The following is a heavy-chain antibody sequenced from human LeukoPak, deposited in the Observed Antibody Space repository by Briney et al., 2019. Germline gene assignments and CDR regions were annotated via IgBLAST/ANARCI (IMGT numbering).Heavy chain of an antibody. CDR3: VKDGHSVTIFDY. CDR2: ISFDGRNK. J-gene: IGHJ4*02. Sequence: GGSLRLSCAASGFTFSTYGMHWVRQAPGKGLEWVAVISFDGRNKYFGDSVKGRFSISRDNSKNTLSLQMNSLRPEDTAVYYCVKDGHSVTIFDYWGRGTLVTVSS. V-gene: IGHV3-30*18. CDR1: GFTFSTYG. D-gene: IGHD4-17*01.